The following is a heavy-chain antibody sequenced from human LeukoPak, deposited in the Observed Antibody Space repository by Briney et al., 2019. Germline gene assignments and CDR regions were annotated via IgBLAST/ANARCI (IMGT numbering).Heavy chain of an antibody. Sequence: ASVKVSCKVSGYTLTELSMHWVRQAPRRGLEWLGGFDPGEGEIIYAQKFEGRVTMTEDTSTDTAYMELSSLRSEDTALYYCAGGDYNNLFDFWGQGTLVTVSS. CDR3: AGGDYNNLFDF. D-gene: IGHD4-11*01. V-gene: IGHV1-24*01. J-gene: IGHJ4*02. CDR2: FDPGEGEI. CDR1: GYTLTELS.